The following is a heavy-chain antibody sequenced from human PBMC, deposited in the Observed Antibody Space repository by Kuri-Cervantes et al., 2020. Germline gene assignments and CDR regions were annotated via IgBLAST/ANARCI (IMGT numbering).Heavy chain of an antibody. J-gene: IGHJ3*02. CDR2: INHSGST. V-gene: IGHV4-34*01. D-gene: IGHD2-2*02. CDR3: ARDTFVALDAFDI. CDR1: GGSFSKKY. Sequence: GSLGLSCAVYGGSFSKKYWRWVRQPPGKGLDWIGEINHSGSTSYNPSLKSRVTTSVDTSKNQFSLKLSSVTAADTAVYYCARDTFVALDAFDIWGQGTMVTVSS.